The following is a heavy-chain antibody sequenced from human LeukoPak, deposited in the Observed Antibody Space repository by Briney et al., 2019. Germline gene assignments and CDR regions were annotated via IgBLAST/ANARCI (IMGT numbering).Heavy chain of an antibody. V-gene: IGHV4-31*03. Sequence: SEALSLTCTVYGGSISSGGYYWSWIRQHPGKGLEWIGYIYYSGSTYYNPSLKSRVTISVDTSKNQFSLKLSSVTAADTAVYYCARARERRPFDYWGQGTLVTVSS. J-gene: IGHJ4*02. CDR2: IYYSGST. CDR3: ARARERRPFDY. CDR1: GGSISSGGYY. D-gene: IGHD1-26*01.